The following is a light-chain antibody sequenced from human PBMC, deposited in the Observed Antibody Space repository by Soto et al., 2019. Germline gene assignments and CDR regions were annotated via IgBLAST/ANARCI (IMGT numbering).Light chain of an antibody. Sequence: IVLTQSPCTLSFSPGERATLSCMASQTVDSNFLAWYQQKPGQAPRLLIYAASTRATGIPDRFSGSGSGTDFTLTIGRLDPEDFAVYYCLKYGSSPGWTFGPGTKVDIK. V-gene: IGKV3-20*01. CDR2: AAS. J-gene: IGKJ1*01. CDR1: QTVDSNF. CDR3: LKYGSSPGWT.